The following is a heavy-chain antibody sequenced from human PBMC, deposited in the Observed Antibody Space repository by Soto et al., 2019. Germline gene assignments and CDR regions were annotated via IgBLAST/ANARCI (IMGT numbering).Heavy chain of an antibody. CDR1: NGSISTDH. V-gene: IGHV4-59*13. J-gene: IGHJ5*02. D-gene: IGHD6-13*01. CDR2: IYDSGST. Sequence: SETLSLTCTISNGSISTDHWTWIPQPPGKGLEWIGHIYDSGSTNYNPSLKSRLTLSLDTSKNQFSLKLTSVTAADTAVYYCARVGRLITAAGLLDAWGQGTLVTVSS. CDR3: ARVGRLITAAGLLDA.